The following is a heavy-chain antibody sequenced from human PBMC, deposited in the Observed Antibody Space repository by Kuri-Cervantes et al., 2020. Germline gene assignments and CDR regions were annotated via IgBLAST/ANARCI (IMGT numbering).Heavy chain of an antibody. J-gene: IGHJ6*03. CDR2: ISPYNNNT. CDR3: AADGATMWGGWDYYYYYMDV. D-gene: IGHD3-10*02. CDR1: GYTFTTYG. V-gene: IGHV1-18*01. Sequence: ASVKVSCKASGYTFTTYGISWVRQAPGQGLEWMGWISPYNNNTNYAQKLQGRVTLTTDTSTNTAYMDLRSLRSEDTAVYYCAADGATMWGGWDYYYYYMDVWGKGTTVTVSS.